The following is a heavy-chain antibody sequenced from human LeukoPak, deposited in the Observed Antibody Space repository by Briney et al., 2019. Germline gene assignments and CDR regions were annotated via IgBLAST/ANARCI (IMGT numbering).Heavy chain of an antibody. CDR1: GGSTSSSSYY. D-gene: IGHD5-18*01. CDR2: IYYSGST. Sequence: SETLSLTCTVSGGSTSSSSYYWGWIRQPPGKGLEWIGSIYYSGSTYYNPSLKSRVTISVDTSKNQFSLKLSSVTAADTAVYYCARPPRGYSYYYFDYWGQGTLVTVSS. CDR3: ARPPRGYSYYYFDY. V-gene: IGHV4-39*01. J-gene: IGHJ4*02.